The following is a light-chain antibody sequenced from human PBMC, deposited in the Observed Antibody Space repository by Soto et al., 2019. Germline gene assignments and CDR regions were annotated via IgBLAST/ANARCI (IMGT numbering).Light chain of an antibody. CDR3: QHRSNWPA. CDR1: QSVTSRY. CDR2: DAS. V-gene: IGKV3D-20*02. Sequence: EIVLTQSPGTLSLSPGERATLSCRASQSVTSRYLGWYQQRPGQAPRLLIYDASQRATGIAARFSGSGSGTDFTLTISSLEPEDFALYYCQHRSNWPAFGGGTKVDIK. J-gene: IGKJ4*01.